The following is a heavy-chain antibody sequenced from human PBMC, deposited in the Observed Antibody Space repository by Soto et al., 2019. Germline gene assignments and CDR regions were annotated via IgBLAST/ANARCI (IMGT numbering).Heavy chain of an antibody. CDR3: ARGYCSSTSCYIIFDY. Sequence: QVQLVQSGAEVKKPGASVKVSCKASGYTFTGYYMHWVRQAPGQGLEWMGWINPNSGGTNYAQKFQGWVTMTRDTSISTAYMERSRLRSDDTAVYYCARGYCSSTSCYIIFDYWGQGTLVTVSS. V-gene: IGHV1-2*04. J-gene: IGHJ4*02. CDR1: GYTFTGYY. D-gene: IGHD2-2*02. CDR2: INPNSGGT.